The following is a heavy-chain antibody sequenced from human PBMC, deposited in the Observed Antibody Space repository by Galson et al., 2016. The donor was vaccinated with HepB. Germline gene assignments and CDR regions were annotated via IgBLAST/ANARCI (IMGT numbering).Heavy chain of an antibody. D-gene: IGHD3-22*01. CDR1: GYSFYSQW. CDR3: ARRGTDYYDSILYNDAFDI. V-gene: IGHV5-51*01. Sequence: QSGAEVKKPGESLKITCKASGYSFYSQWIGWVRQMPGKGLEWMGFIYPADSDTRYSPSFQGQVTFSVDKPSSTAYLQWSSLKTSDTAMYYCARRGTDYYDSILYNDAFDIWGQGTMVTVSS. J-gene: IGHJ3*02. CDR2: IYPADSDT.